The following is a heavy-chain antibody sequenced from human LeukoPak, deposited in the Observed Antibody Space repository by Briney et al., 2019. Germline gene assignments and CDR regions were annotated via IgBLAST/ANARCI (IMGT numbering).Heavy chain of an antibody. Sequence: GGSLRLSCAASGFTFSSYGMHWVRQAPGKGLEWVSSISSSSSYIYYADSVKGRFTISRDNAKNSLYLQMNSLRAEDTALYYCAKAAALTRFDYWGQGTLVTVSS. CDR1: GFTFSSYG. CDR2: ISSSSSYI. J-gene: IGHJ4*02. D-gene: IGHD6-25*01. CDR3: AKAAALTRFDY. V-gene: IGHV3-21*04.